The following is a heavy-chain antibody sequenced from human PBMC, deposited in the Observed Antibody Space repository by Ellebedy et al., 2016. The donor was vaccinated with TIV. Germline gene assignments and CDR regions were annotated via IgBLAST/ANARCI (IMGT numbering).Heavy chain of an antibody. D-gene: IGHD3-10*02. CDR3: ATEYHVRECSLDYFDF. J-gene: IGHJ4*02. CDR2: IKSKIDGETT. V-gene: IGHV3-15*01. CDR1: GFPFRNVW. Sequence: GESLKISCAASGFPFRNVWMTWVRQAPGKGLEWVGRIKSKIDGETTDYAAPVKGRFTLSRDDSKNILYLQMNSLKSEDTAVYFCATEYHVRECSLDYFDFWGRGTLVTVSS.